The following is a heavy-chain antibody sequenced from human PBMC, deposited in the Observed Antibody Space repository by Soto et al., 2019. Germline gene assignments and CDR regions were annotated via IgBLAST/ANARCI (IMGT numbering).Heavy chain of an antibody. CDR1: GGTFSSYA. D-gene: IGHD3-10*01. V-gene: IGHV1-69*13. CDR2: IIPIFGTA. J-gene: IGHJ6*02. Sequence: SVKVSCKASGGTFSSYAISWVRQAPGQGLEWMGGIIPIFGTANYAQKFQGRVTITADESTSTAYMELSSLRSEDTAVYYCAAQNPGTMYYYYYGMDVWAQGTTVTFPS. CDR3: AAQNPGTMYYYYYGMDV.